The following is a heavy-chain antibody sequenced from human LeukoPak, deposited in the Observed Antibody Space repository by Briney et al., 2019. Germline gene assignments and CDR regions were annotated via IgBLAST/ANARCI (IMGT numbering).Heavy chain of an antibody. V-gene: IGHV4-34*01. CDR1: GGSFSGYY. Sequence: PSGTLSLTCAVYGGSFSGYYWSWIRQPPGKGLEWIGEINHSGSTNYNPSLKSRVTISVDTSKNQFSLKLSSVTAADTAVYYCARVGYYYGSGSTYWGQGTLVTVSS. J-gene: IGHJ4*02. CDR3: ARVGYYYGSGSTY. D-gene: IGHD3-10*01. CDR2: INHSGST.